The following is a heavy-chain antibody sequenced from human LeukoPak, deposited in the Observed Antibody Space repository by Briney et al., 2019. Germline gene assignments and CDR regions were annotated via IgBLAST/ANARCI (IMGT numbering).Heavy chain of an antibody. Sequence: GSLRLSCAASGFTFSTYAMHWVRQAPGKGLEWVSVISYDGSNKYYADSVKGRFTISRDNSKNTLYLQMNSLRAEDTAVYYCARDIDAAGSNLFENWGQGTLVTVSS. V-gene: IGHV3-30*01. CDR3: ARDIDAAGSNLFEN. CDR2: ISYDGSNK. J-gene: IGHJ4*02. D-gene: IGHD6-13*01. CDR1: GFTFSTYA.